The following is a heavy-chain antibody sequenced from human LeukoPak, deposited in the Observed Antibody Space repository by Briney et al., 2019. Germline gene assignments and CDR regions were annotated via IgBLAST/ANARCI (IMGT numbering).Heavy chain of an antibody. CDR3: TRGRGYSYGWIGEKLLDY. D-gene: IGHD5-18*01. Sequence: GGSLRLSCAASGFTFSKHWMHWVRQAPGKGLVWVSRINSDGSSTTYADSVKGRFTISRDNAKNTLYLQMNSLKTEDTAVYYCTRGRGYSYGWIGEKLLDYWGQGTLVTAPS. J-gene: IGHJ4*02. V-gene: IGHV3-74*01. CDR2: INSDGSST. CDR1: GFTFSKHW.